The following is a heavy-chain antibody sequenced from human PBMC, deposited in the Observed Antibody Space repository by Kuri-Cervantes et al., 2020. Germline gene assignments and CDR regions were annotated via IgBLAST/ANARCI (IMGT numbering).Heavy chain of an antibody. V-gene: IGHV4-4*02. CDR3: TRGRLEVAGTSPNDLDY. D-gene: IGHD6-19*01. J-gene: IGHJ4*02. CDR2: IYHSGST. CDR1: GGSISSSNW. Sequence: SETLSLTCAVSGGSISSSNWWNWVRQPPGKGLEWIGEIYHSGSTNYNPSLKSRVTISVDTTKNQFSLNVISVTVADTAVYYCTRGRLEVAGTSPNDLDYWGQGSLVTVSS.